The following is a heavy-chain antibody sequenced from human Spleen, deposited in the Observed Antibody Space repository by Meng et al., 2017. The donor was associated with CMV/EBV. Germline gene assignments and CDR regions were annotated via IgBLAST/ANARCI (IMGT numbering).Heavy chain of an antibody. V-gene: IGHV3-23*01. Sequence: GESLKISCAASGFTFSSYAMTWVRQAPGKGLEWVSTLTGGSSIYYADSVKGRFTISRDNSKNTLYLQMNSLRAEDTAVYYCASNNWNRYYYYGMDVWGQGTTVTVSS. D-gene: IGHD1-20*01. J-gene: IGHJ6*02. CDR1: GFTFSSYA. CDR3: ASNNWNRYYYYGMDV. CDR2: LTGGSSI.